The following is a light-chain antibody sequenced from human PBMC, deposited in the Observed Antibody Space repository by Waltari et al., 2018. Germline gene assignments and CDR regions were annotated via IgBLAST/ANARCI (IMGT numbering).Light chain of an antibody. CDR3: MQSLQSPWM. J-gene: IGKJ1*01. Sequence: EIVMTQSPVSLPVTPGEPASISCRSSQSLLNSNGHDQLDRYVQKPGQSPQLLIYLGSYRASGVPDRFSGSGSGTHFTLKITRVEAEDVGVYYCMQSLQSPWMFGQGTKVEIK. CDR1: QSLLNSNGHDQ. V-gene: IGKV2-28*01. CDR2: LGS.